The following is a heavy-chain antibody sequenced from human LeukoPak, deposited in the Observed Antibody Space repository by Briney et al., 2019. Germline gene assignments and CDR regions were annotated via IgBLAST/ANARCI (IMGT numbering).Heavy chain of an antibody. CDR2: IKNPAGGGTA. Sequence: PGGSLRLSCAASGFAFSGAWMTWVRQAPGKGLEWVARIKNPAGGGTADYSAPVKGRFIISRDDSKNTLYLEMNSLKTEDTAVYFCAPGTPPRWVLDYWGQGTLVIVSS. V-gene: IGHV3-15*01. CDR1: GFAFSGAW. J-gene: IGHJ4*02. CDR3: APGTPPRWVLDY. D-gene: IGHD1-14*01.